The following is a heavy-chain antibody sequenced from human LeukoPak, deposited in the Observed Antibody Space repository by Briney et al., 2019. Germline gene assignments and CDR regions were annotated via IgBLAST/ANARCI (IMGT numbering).Heavy chain of an antibody. CDR3: ARLTALGTANDY. D-gene: IGHD6-13*01. Sequence: ASETLSLTCTVSGGSITSTTYYWGWARHPPGQGLAWIGSLHYSVTTYYNPSVKSRVTISADTSKNQFSLKLTSVTAADTAVYYCARLTALGTANDYWGQGTLVTVSS. J-gene: IGHJ4*02. CDR1: GGSITSTTYY. V-gene: IGHV4-39*01. CDR2: LHYSVTT.